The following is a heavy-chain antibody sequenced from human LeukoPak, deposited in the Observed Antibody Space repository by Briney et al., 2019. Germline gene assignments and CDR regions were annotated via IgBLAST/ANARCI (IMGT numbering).Heavy chain of an antibody. V-gene: IGHV4-34*01. CDR1: GVSFSGYY. Sequence: SETLSLTCAVYGVSFSGYYWSWIRQPPGKGLEWIGEINHSGGTKYNPPLKSRVTISIDTPENQFSLKLSSVTAADTAVYYCARIRCGHTNGICYNYWGQGTLVTVSP. J-gene: IGHJ4*02. CDR3: ARIRCGHTNGICYNY. D-gene: IGHD2-8*01. CDR2: INHSGGT.